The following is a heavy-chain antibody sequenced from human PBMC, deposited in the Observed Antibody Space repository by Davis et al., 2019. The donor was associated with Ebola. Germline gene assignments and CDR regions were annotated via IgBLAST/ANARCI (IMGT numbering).Heavy chain of an antibody. D-gene: IGHD6-19*01. V-gene: IGHV3-7*01. CDR2: IKQDGSEK. CDR1: GFTFSSYW. J-gene: IGHJ2*01. CDR3: ARDEAITVAGSINWYFDL. Sequence: GESLKISCAASGFTFSSYWMSWVRQAPGKGLEWVTNIKQDGSEKYYVDSVKGRFTISRDNAKNSLYLQMNSLRAEDTAVYYCARDEAITVAGSINWYFDLWGRGTLAPVSS.